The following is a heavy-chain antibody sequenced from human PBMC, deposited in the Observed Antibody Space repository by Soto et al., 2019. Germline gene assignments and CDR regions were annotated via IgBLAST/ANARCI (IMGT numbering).Heavy chain of an antibody. V-gene: IGHV4-34*01. Sequence: LETLSLTRAVYGGSFSGYYWSWIRQPPGKVLEWIGEINHSGSTNYNPSLKSRVTISVDTSKIQFSLKLSSVTAADTAVYYCARASYSSLGIDYWGQGTLVTVSS. CDR2: INHSGST. D-gene: IGHD6-19*01. CDR1: GGSFSGYY. J-gene: IGHJ4*02. CDR3: ARASYSSLGIDY.